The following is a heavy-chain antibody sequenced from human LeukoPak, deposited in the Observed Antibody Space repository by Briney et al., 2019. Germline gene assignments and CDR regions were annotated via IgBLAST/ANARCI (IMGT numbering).Heavy chain of an antibody. D-gene: IGHD3-10*01. CDR1: GFTFSSYA. V-gene: IGHV3-30-3*01. Sequence: SGGSLRLSCAASGFTFSSYAMHWVRQAPGKGLEWVAVISYDGSNKYYADSVKGRFTISRDNSKNTLYLQMNSLRAEDTAVYYCARGPQKDADVLLWFGELPDYWGQGTLVTVSS. CDR3: ARGPQKDADVLLWFGELPDY. J-gene: IGHJ4*02. CDR2: ISYDGSNK.